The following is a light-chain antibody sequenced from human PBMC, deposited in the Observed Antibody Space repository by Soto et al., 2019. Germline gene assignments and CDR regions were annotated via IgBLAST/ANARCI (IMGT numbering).Light chain of an antibody. J-gene: IGKJ2*01. CDR1: QSVGAN. V-gene: IGKV3-15*01. CDR2: DAS. Sequence: EIVLTQSPATLSVSPGDRATLSCRASQSVGANLAWYQQKPGQAPTLLIFDASTRATGVPARFSGGGSGTEFTLTIDSLPPPDCAVNSCQHCNEWPPSTFGQGTKLEI. CDR3: QHCNEWPPST.